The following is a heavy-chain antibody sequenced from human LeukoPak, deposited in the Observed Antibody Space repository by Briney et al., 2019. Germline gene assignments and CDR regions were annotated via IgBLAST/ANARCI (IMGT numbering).Heavy chain of an antibody. J-gene: IGHJ4*02. CDR1: GFSVSSNY. CDR2: FYASGST. V-gene: IGHV3-66*01. CDR3: AAKGNGYTGIYVFAH. Sequence: PGGSLRLSCEASGFSVSSNYMSWVRQAPGKGLEWVSVFYASGSTYYTDSVKGRFTIPRDISKNSLHLQMNSQRPEDTAVYYCAAKGNGYTGIYVFAHWGQGTLVTVSS. D-gene: IGHD5-12*01.